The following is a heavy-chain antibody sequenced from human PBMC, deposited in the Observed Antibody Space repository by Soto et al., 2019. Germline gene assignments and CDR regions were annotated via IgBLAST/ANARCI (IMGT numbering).Heavy chain of an antibody. D-gene: IGHD3-10*01. V-gene: IGHV4-59*01. Sequence: SETLSLTCTVSGGSIGSYYWSWVRQPPGKGLEWIGYIYYSGSTNYNPSLKSRVTISVDTSKNQFSLKLSSVTAADTAVYYCARYGSGSSVWFDPWGQGTLVTVS. CDR2: IYYSGST. J-gene: IGHJ5*02. CDR1: GGSIGSYY. CDR3: ARYGSGSSVWFDP.